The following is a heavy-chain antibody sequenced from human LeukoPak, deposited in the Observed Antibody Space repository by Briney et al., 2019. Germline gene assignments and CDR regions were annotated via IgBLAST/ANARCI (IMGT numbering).Heavy chain of an antibody. D-gene: IGHD3-3*01. CDR2: ISYDGSNK. J-gene: IGHJ4*02. V-gene: IGHV3-30-3*01. Sequence: GGSLRLSCAASGFTFSSYAMHWVRQAPGKGLEWVAVISYDGSNKYYADSVKGRFTISRDNAKNTLFLQMNSLRVEDAAIYYCAREKDFWFDYWGQGNLVTVSS. CDR3: AREKDFWFDY. CDR1: GFTFSSYA.